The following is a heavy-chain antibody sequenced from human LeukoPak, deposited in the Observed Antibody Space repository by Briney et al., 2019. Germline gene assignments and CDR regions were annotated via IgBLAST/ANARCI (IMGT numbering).Heavy chain of an antibody. CDR2: LSGSGG. D-gene: IGHD3-3*01. J-gene: IGHJ4*02. CDR3: AKDPRPYYDVPVGY. Sequence: GGSLRLSCAASGFSITNYVMSWVRQAPGKGLEWVSGLSGSGGEDSVEGRFTISRDNSKNTVYLQVTSLRAEDTAVYYCAKDPRPYYDVPVGYWGQGTLVTVSP. V-gene: IGHV3-23*01. CDR1: GFSITNYV.